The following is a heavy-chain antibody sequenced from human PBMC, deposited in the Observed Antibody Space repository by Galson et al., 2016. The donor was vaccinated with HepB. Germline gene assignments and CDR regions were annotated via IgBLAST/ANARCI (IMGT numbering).Heavy chain of an antibody. CDR1: GYSLSELS. CDR2: FDVEDGET. J-gene: IGHJ4*02. CDR3: ETGGLGSGWAFDY. D-gene: IGHD6-19*01. Sequence: SVKVSCKVFGYSLSELSFHWVRQAPGKGLEWIGGFDVEDGETFYASKFQGRVTMTEDTSTDTAYMELSSLTSGDTAIYYCETGGLGSGWAFDYWGQGTLVTVSS. V-gene: IGHV1-24*01.